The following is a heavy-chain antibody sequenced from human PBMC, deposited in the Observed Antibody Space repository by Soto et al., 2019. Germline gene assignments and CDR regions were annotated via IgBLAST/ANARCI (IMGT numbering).Heavy chain of an antibody. CDR1: GFTFSSYS. CDR2: FRAGGDDGTT. Sequence: GVLRLSCVASGFTFSSYSMSWVGQAPGKGLEWVSGFRAGGDDGTTYYADSVKGRFTISRDNSKNTLFLQMNSLRAEDTAIYYCAKDRRAGGNSAFYFDFWGQGAQVTVSS. D-gene: IGHD3-16*01. J-gene: IGHJ4*02. V-gene: IGHV3-23*01. CDR3: AKDRRAGGNSAFYFDF.